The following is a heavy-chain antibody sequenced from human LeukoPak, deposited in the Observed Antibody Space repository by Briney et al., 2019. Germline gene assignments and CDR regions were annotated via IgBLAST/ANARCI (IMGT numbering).Heavy chain of an antibody. CDR2: ISGSGGST. D-gene: IGHD3-10*01. J-gene: IGHJ6*02. V-gene: IGHV3-23*01. CDR3: AKIPDYYGSVSMDV. CDR1: GFTFSSYA. Sequence: GSLRLSCAASGFTFSSYAMSWVRQAPGKGLEWVSAISGSGGSTYYADSVKGRFTISRDNSKNTLYLQMNSLRAEDTAVYYCAKIPDYYGSVSMDVWGQGTTVTVSS.